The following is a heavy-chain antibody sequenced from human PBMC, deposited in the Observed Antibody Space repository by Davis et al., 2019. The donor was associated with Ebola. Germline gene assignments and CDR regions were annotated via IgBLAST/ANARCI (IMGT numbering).Heavy chain of an antibody. D-gene: IGHD3-10*02. J-gene: IGHJ5*02. CDR1: GYSFTSYW. CDR2: IYPGDSDT. V-gene: IGHV5-51*01. CDR3: ARRGSTMFNWFDP. Sequence: GESLKISCTGSGYSFTSYWIGWVRPVPGQGLAWMALIYPGDSDTRYSPSFQGQVTISADKSISTAYLQWSSLKASDTAMYYCARRGSTMFNWFDPWGQGTLVTFSS.